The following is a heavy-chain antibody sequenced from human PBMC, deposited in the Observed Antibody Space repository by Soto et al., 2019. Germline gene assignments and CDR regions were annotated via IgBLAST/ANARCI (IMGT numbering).Heavy chain of an antibody. V-gene: IGHV1-58*01. CDR3: ARGVDDFGVVTLDY. D-gene: IGHD3-3*01. Sequence: ASVKVSFKTSGFMFTSSVVQWVRQARGQRLEWIGWLVVGSGNTHYAQHFQERVTLTRDMSTGTAYMELSSLRSEDTAVYYCARGVDDFGVVTLDYWGQGALVTVSS. CDR2: LVVGSGNT. CDR1: GFMFTSSV. J-gene: IGHJ4*02.